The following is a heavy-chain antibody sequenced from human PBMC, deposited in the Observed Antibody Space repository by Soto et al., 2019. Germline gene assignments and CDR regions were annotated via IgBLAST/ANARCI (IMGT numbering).Heavy chain of an antibody. CDR1: GYTLTDLS. J-gene: IGHJ3*02. CDR2: FDPEDGET. D-gene: IGHD6-13*01. Sequence: ASVKVSCKVSGYTLTDLSMQWVRQAPGKGLEWMGGFDPEDGETIYAQKLQGRVTMTTDTSTSTAYMELRSLRSDDTAVYYCARIAAAHPPDAFDIWGQGTMVTVSS. V-gene: IGHV1-24*01. CDR3: ARIAAAHPPDAFDI.